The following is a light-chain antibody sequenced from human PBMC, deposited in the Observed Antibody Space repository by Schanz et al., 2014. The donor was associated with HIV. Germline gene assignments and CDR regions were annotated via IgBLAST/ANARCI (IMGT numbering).Light chain of an antibody. J-gene: IGKJ3*01. CDR3: QHYGSS. CDR2: AAS. CDR1: QSVSNS. V-gene: IGKV3-20*01. Sequence: EIVLTQSPVILSLSPGERATLSCRASQSVSNSLAWYQQKPGQTPRLLIYAASTRATGIPVRFSGTGSGTDFTLTISRLEPDDFAVYYCQHYGSSFGPGTKVDIK.